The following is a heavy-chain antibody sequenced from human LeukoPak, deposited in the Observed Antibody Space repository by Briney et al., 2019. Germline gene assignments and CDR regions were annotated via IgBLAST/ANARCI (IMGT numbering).Heavy chain of an antibody. CDR1: EFTFSNFW. CDR2: IWYDGSNK. V-gene: IGHV3-33*08. J-gene: IGHJ5*02. D-gene: IGHD3-10*01. Sequence: GGSLRLSCSASEFTFSNFWMSWVRQAPGKGLEWVAVIWYDGSNKYYADSVKGRFTISRDNSKNTLYLQMNSLRAEDTAMYYCARDSSGPYGSGTGGWFDPWGQGTLVTVSS. CDR3: ARDSSGPYGSGTGGWFDP.